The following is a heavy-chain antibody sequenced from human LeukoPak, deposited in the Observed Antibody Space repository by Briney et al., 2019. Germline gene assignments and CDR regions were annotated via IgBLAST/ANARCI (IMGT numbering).Heavy chain of an antibody. CDR3: ARMTYYYDSSGQGFDY. Sequence: SGPALVKPTQTLTLTCTFSGFSLSTSGMCVSWIRQPPGKALEWLARIDWDDDKFYSTSLKTRLTISKDTSKNQVVLTMTNMDPVDTATYYCARMTYYYDSSGQGFDYWGQGTLVTVSS. CDR1: GFSLSTSGMC. V-gene: IGHV2-70*17. CDR2: IDWDDDK. D-gene: IGHD3-22*01. J-gene: IGHJ4*02.